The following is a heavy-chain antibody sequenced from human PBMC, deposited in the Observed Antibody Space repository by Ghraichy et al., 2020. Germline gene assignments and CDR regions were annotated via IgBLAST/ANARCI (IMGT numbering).Heavy chain of an antibody. J-gene: IGHJ6*02. CDR2: IYHSGST. CDR3: ARDPVYDFWSGYKDYYYYYGMDV. V-gene: IGHV4-38-2*02. CDR1: GYSISSGYY. Sequence: SETLSLTCTVSGYSISSGYYWGWIRQPPGKGLEWIGSIYHSGSTYYNPSLKSRVTISVDTSKNQFSLKLSSVTAADTAVYYCARDPVYDFWSGYKDYYYYYGMDVWGQGTTVTVSS. D-gene: IGHD3-3*01.